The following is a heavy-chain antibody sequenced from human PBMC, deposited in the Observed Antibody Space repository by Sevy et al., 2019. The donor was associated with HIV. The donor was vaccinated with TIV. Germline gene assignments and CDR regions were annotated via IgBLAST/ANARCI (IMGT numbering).Heavy chain of an antibody. Sequence: GGSLRLSCAASGFTFSNYGMHWVRQAPGKGLGWVAVIWNDGSNKYYADSVKGRFTISRDNSKNTLYLQMNSLRVEDTAVYFRARGGDFNDRSAKRDFDYWGQGTLVTVSS. V-gene: IGHV3-33*01. CDR3: ARGGDFNDRSAKRDFDY. D-gene: IGHD3-22*01. CDR2: IWNDGSNK. J-gene: IGHJ4*02. CDR1: GFTFSNYG.